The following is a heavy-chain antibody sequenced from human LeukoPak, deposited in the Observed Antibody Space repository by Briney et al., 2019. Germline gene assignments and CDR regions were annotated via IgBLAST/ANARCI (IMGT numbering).Heavy chain of an antibody. CDR3: AKDGRSSGWPFDY. V-gene: IGHV3-9*01. Sequence: GRSLRLSCAASGFTFDDYAMHWVRQAPGKGLEWVSGISWNSGSIGYADSVKGRFTISRDNAKNSLYLQMNSLRAEDTALYYCAKDGRSSGWPFDYWGQGTLVTVSS. J-gene: IGHJ4*02. CDR2: ISWNSGSI. CDR1: GFTFDDYA. D-gene: IGHD6-19*01.